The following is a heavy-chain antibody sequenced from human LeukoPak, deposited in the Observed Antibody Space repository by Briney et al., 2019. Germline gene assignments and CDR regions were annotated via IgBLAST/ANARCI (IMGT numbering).Heavy chain of an antibody. CDR1: GGSISSSSYY. Sequence: SSETLSLTCTVSGGSISSSSYYWGWICQPPGKGLEWIGSIYYSGSTYYNPSLKSRVTISVDTSKNQFSLKLSSVTAADTAVYCCARLEGSGYDAFDIWGQGTMVTVSS. V-gene: IGHV4-39*07. CDR3: ARLEGSGYDAFDI. D-gene: IGHD6-19*01. CDR2: IYYSGST. J-gene: IGHJ3*02.